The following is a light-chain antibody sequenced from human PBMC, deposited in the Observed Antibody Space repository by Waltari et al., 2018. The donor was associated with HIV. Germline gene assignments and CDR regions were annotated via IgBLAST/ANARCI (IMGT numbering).Light chain of an antibody. CDR2: AAS. Sequence: DIQMTQSPSSLSASVGDRVTITCRASQGIGNDLGWYQQIPGKAPKRLIYAASSLQSGVPLRFSGSGSGTEFTLTISSLQPEDFATYYCLQHNSHPLTFGGGTKVEIK. CDR1: QGIGND. J-gene: IGKJ4*01. V-gene: IGKV1-17*01. CDR3: LQHNSHPLT.